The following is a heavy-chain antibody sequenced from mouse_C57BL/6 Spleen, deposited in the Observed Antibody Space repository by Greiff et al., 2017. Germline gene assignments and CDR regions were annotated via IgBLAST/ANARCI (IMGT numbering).Heavy chain of an antibody. J-gene: IGHJ4*01. D-gene: IGHD3-1*01. CDR2: IDPEDGDT. CDR1: GFNIKDYY. V-gene: IGHV14-2*01. CDR3: ARGALGYAMDY. Sequence: VQLQQSGAELVKPGASVKLSCTASGFNIKDYYMHWVKQRTEQGLEWIGRIDPEDGDTKYAPKFQGKATITADTSSNTAYLQLSSLTSEDTAVYYCARGALGYAMDYWGQGTSVTVSS.